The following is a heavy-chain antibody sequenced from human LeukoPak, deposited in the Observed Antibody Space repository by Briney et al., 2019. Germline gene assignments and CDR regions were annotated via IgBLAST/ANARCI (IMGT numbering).Heavy chain of an antibody. CDR1: GGTFSSYA. V-gene: IGHV1-69*06. CDR2: IIPIFGTA. Sequence: SVKVSCKASGGTFSSYAISWVRQAPGQGLEWMGGIIPIFGTANYAQKFQGRVTITADKSTSTAYMELSSLRAEDTAVYYCAKGGGYEAQYYYYYLDVWGKGTTVTISS. D-gene: IGHD5-12*01. J-gene: IGHJ6*03. CDR3: AKGGGYEAQYYYYYLDV.